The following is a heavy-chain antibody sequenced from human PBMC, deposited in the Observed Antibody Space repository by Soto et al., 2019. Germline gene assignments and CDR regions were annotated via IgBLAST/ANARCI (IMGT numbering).Heavy chain of an antibody. V-gene: IGHV3-23*01. CDR3: AKRSSSSTFDY. CDR1: GFTFSSYA. Sequence: EVQLLESGGGLFKPGESQRLSCAASGFTFSSYAMSWVRKAPGKGLEWVSVISGSDDSTYYADSVKGRFTISRDNSKTTLYLQMNSLRAEDTAVYYCAKRSSSSTFDYWGQGTLVTVSS. J-gene: IGHJ4*02. CDR2: ISGSDDST. D-gene: IGHD6-6*01.